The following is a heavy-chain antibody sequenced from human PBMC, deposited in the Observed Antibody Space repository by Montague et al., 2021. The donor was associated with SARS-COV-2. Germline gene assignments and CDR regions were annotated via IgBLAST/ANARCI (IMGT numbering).Heavy chain of an antibody. D-gene: IGHD3-16*02. J-gene: IGHJ4*02. Sequence: SLRLSCAASGFTFSSYAMHSVRQAPGKGLEWVAVISYDGSNKYYADSVKGRFTISRDNSKNTLYLQMNSLRAEDTAVYYCARDNYDYVWGSYRYIYWGQGTLVTVSS. CDR3: ARDNYDYVWGSYRYIY. CDR1: GFTFSSYA. V-gene: IGHV3-30*04. CDR2: ISYDGSNK.